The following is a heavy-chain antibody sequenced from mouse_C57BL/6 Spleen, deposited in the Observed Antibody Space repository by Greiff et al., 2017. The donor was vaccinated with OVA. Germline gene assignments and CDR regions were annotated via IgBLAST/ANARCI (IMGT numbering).Heavy chain of an antibody. CDR3: ARSNYSNPWFAY. J-gene: IGHJ3*01. V-gene: IGHV1-76*01. CDR2: IYPGSGNT. CDR1: GYTFTDYY. D-gene: IGHD2-5*01. Sequence: QVQLQQSGAELVRPGASVKLSCKASGYTFTDYYINWVKQRPGQGLEWIARIYPGSGNTYYNEKFKGKATLTAEKSSSTAYMQLSSLTSEDSAVYFCARSNYSNPWFAYWGQGTLVTVSA.